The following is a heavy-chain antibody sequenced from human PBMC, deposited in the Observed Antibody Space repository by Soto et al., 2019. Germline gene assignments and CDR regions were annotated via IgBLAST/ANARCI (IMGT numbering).Heavy chain of an antibody. CDR3: AHSPWGAAPDY. CDR1: GFSVSARGVG. D-gene: IGHD3-16*01. CDR2: IYWNDDK. V-gene: IGHV2-5*01. Sequence: QITLKESGPTLVKPTQPLTLTCALSGFSVSARGVGVGWIRQPPGKALEWLAIIYWNDDKLYRPSLQSRLTITTDTSKNQVVLTMTNMDPVDTATYYCAHSPWGAAPDYWGQGTPVTVSS. J-gene: IGHJ4*02.